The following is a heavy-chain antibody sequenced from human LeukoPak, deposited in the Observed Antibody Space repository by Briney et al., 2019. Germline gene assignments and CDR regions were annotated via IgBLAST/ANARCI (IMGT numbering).Heavy chain of an antibody. CDR2: INAGNGNT. CDR3: ARDESITMVRGVIIYYYGMDV. Sequence: ASVKVSCKASGYTFTSYAMHWVRQAPGQRLEWMGRINAGNGNTKYSQKFQGRVTITRDTSASTACMELSSLRSEDTAVYYCARDESITMVRGVIIYYYGMDVWGKGTTVTVSS. V-gene: IGHV1-3*01. J-gene: IGHJ6*04. CDR1: GYTFTSYA. D-gene: IGHD3-10*01.